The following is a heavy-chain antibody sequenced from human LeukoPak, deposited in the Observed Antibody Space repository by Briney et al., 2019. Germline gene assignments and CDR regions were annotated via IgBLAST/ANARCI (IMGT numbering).Heavy chain of an antibody. D-gene: IGHD3-16*01. CDR3: ARGHDDYVPTDY. CDR1: GVSIKANSDY. Sequence: SETLSLTCNVSGVSIKANSDYWGWLRQPPGKGLEWIGSIYHVGGTNYNPSLKSRVTMSVDTSKNQFSLKLSSVTAADTAVYYCARGHDDYVPTDYWGQGTLVTVSS. CDR2: IYHVGGT. J-gene: IGHJ4*02. V-gene: IGHV4-39*07.